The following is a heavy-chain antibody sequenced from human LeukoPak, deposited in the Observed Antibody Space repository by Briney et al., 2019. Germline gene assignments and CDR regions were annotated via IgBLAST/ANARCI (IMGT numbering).Heavy chain of an antibody. D-gene: IGHD6-13*01. CDR2: INSDGSST. Sequence: HPGGSLRLSCAASGFTFSSYWMHWVRQAPGKGLVWVSRINSDGSSTSYADSVKGRFTISRDNAKNTPYLQMNSLRAEDTAVYYCARLKPGIAAAGTRDWFDPWGQGTLVTVSS. J-gene: IGHJ5*02. CDR1: GFTFSSYW. V-gene: IGHV3-74*01. CDR3: ARLKPGIAAAGTRDWFDP.